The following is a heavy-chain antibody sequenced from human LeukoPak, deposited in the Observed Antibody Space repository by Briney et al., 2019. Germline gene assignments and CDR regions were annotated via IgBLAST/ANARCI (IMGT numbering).Heavy chain of an antibody. V-gene: IGHV3-11*01. CDR3: ARDYYDSRGYYGMDV. D-gene: IGHD3-22*01. Sequence: GGFLRLSCAASGFTFSDYYMSWIRQAPGQGLEWVSYISSSGRTIHYADSVKGRFTISRDNAKNSLYLEMNSLRAEDTAVYYCARDYYDSRGYYGMDVWGQGTTVTVSS. J-gene: IGHJ6*02. CDR1: GFTFSDYY. CDR2: ISSSGRTI.